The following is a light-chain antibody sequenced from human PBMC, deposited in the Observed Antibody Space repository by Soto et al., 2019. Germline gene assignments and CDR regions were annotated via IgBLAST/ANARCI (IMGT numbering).Light chain of an antibody. CDR2: DVS. Sequence: QSVLTQPASVSGSPGQSITISCTGTSSDVGGHNYVSWYQQHPGKAPKLMIYDVSNRPSGVSNRFSGSKSGNTASLTISGLQAEDEADYYCSSYTSSSTYVFGTGTKATVL. V-gene: IGLV2-14*01. CDR1: SSDVGGHNY. J-gene: IGLJ1*01. CDR3: SSYTSSSTYV.